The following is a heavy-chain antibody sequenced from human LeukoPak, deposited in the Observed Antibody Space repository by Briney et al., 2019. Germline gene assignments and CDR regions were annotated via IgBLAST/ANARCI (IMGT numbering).Heavy chain of an antibody. CDR2: ISSSSSYI. D-gene: IGHD3-22*01. CDR3: ARSPYYYDSIGFDP. J-gene: IGHJ5*02. V-gene: IGHV3-21*01. Sequence: PGGSLRLSCAASGFTFSSYAMSWVRQAPGKGLEWVSSISSSSSYIYYADSVKGRFTISRDNAKNSLYLQMNSLRAEDTAVYYCARSPYYYDSIGFDPWGQGTLVTVSS. CDR1: GFTFSSYA.